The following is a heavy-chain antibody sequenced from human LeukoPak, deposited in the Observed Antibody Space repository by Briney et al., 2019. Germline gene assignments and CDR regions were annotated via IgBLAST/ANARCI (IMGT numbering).Heavy chain of an antibody. V-gene: IGHV1-69*10. D-gene: IGHD1-26*01. CDR2: IIPILGTA. CDR1: GGTFSSYA. Sequence: GASVKVSCKASGGTFSSYAISWVRQAPGQGLEWMGGIIPILGTANYSQKFQGRVTITADKSTSTAYMELSSLRSEDTAVYYCARDQEGATGYEAFDIWGQGTLVTVSS. J-gene: IGHJ3*02. CDR3: ARDQEGATGYEAFDI.